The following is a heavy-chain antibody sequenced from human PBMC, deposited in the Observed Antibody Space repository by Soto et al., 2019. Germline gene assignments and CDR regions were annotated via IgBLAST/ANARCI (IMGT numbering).Heavy chain of an antibody. CDR1: GGSITGSSFS. D-gene: IGHD3-16*01. CDR2: LSYSGST. J-gene: IGHJ4*02. Sequence: QRQLRESGPGLVKPSETLSLTCSVSGGSITGSSFSWAWIRQSPGTGLQWIGSLSYSGSTYYNPSPEGRVAISADTSKNAFSLELKLMTAADTATYFCARGLRWTRTFDFWGRGTLVTVSS. V-gene: IGHV4-39*01. CDR3: ARGLRWTRTFDF.